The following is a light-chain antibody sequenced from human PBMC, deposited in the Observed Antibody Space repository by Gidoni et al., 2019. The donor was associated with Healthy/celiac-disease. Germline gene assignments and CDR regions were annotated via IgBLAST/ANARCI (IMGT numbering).Light chain of an antibody. CDR2: GNS. Sequence: RAPGHTVTISCTVSSSNIGAGYDVHWYQQLPGTAPKLLIYGNSNRPSGVPDRFSGSKSGTSASLAITGLQAEDEADYYCQSYDSSLSGSVFGGGTKLTVL. J-gene: IGLJ2*01. V-gene: IGLV1-40*01. CDR3: QSYDSSLSGSV. CDR1: SSNIGAGYD.